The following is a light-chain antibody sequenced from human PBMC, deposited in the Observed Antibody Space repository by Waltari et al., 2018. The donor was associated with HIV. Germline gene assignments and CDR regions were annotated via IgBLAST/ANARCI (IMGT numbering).Light chain of an antibody. CDR3: QVWDSTHYHRGV. Sequence: SYVLPQPPSVSVAPGQTARITCVGNNIGSKSVQWYQQRPGQAPILVVYDDTERPSGIPERFSGSNSGNTATLTISRVEAGDEADYYCQVWDSTHYHRGVFGGGTNLTVL. V-gene: IGLV3-21*02. CDR2: DDT. CDR1: NIGSKS. J-gene: IGLJ3*02.